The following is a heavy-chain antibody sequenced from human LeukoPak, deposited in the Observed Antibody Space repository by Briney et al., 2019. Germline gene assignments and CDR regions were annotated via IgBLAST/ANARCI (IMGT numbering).Heavy chain of an antibody. J-gene: IGHJ4*02. CDR2: IIRIFSTT. V-gene: IGHV1-69*13. CDR1: GGTFSSYA. Sequence: SVKVSCKASGGTFSSYAIHWVRQAPAQGLEWMGGIIRIFSTTNYAQKFQGRVTISADESTSTAYMELSSLRSEDTAVYYCASGYCSTTSCYVNPYFDYWGQGTLVTVSS. D-gene: IGHD2-2*03. CDR3: ASGYCSTTSCYVNPYFDY.